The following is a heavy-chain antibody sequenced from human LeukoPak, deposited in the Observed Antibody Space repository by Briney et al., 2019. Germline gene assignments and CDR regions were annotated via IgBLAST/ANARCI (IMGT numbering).Heavy chain of an antibody. D-gene: IGHD1/OR15-1a*01. CDR2: MNKDGSEK. CDR1: GFTFSNYW. V-gene: IGHV3-7*03. J-gene: IGHJ6*02. Sequence: GGSLRLSCSVSGFTFSNYWMNWVRQAPGKGPEWVANMNKDGSEKYYVDSVRGRFTIFRDTAKNSLYLQMNNLRAEDTALYYCARNNDMDVWGQGTTVIVSS. CDR3: ARNNDMDV.